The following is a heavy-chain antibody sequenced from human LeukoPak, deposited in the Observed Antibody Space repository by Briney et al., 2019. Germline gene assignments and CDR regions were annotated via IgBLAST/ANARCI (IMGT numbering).Heavy chain of an antibody. J-gene: IGHJ4*02. V-gene: IGHV1-3*04. CDR3: ARGPRAAADDY. CDR1: GYTFTSYP. D-gene: IGHD6-13*01. CDR2: INSGSGHT. Sequence: ASVKFSCKASGYTFTSYPTHWVRQAPGQRLEWMGYINSGSGHTKYSQKFQGRVTITRDTSASTAYMELSSLTSEDTAVYYCARGPRAAADDYWGQGTLVTVSS.